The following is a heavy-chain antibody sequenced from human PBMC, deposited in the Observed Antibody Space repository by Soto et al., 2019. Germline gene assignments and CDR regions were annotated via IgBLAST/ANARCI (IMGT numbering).Heavy chain of an antibody. CDR1: GFTFSSYW. CDR2: IKQDGSEK. V-gene: IGHV3-7*03. Sequence: PGGSLRLSCAASGFTFSSYWMSWVRQAPGKGLEWVANIKQDGSEKYYVDSVKGRFTISRDNAKNSLYLQMNSLRAEDTAVYYCARSAASYYYYYSGMDVWGQGTTVTVSS. CDR3: ARSAASYYYYYSGMDV. J-gene: IGHJ6*02. D-gene: IGHD6-13*01.